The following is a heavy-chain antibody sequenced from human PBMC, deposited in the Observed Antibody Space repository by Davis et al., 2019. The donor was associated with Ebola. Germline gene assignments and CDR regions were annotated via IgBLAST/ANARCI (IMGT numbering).Heavy chain of an antibody. CDR1: GGSFSGYY. J-gene: IGHJ6*02. Sequence: SETLSLTCAVYGGSFSGYYWNWIRQPPGKGLEWIGSIYYSGSTNYNPSLKSRVTISVDTSKNQFSLKLSSVTAADTAVYYCARTGSSGYYYDYYYGMDVWGQGTTVTVSS. D-gene: IGHD3-22*01. CDR3: ARTGSSGYYYDYYYGMDV. CDR2: IYYSGST. V-gene: IGHV4-59*01.